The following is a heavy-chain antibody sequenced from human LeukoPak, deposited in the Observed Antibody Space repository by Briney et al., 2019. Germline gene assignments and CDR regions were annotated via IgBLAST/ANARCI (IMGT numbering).Heavy chain of an antibody. J-gene: IGHJ6*02. CDR1: GGSFSDHY. CDR3: ARPGQLGSLYYGLDV. V-gene: IGHV4-34*01. CDR2: INHSGGT. D-gene: IGHD7-27*01. Sequence: SETLSLTCAVYGGSFSDHYWNWIRQPPGKGLEWIGEINHSGGTNYNPSLKRRVTMSVDTSKNQFSLKLSSVTAADTAVYYCARPGQLGSLYYGLDVWGQGTTVIVSS.